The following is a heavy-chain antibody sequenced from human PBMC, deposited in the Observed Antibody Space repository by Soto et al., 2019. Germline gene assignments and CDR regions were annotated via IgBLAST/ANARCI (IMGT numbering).Heavy chain of an antibody. CDR2: ISSNGGST. CDR3: ARAAYGDYVDY. CDR1: GFTFSSYA. V-gene: IGHV3-64*01. J-gene: IGHJ4*02. D-gene: IGHD4-17*01. Sequence: HPGGSLRLSCAASGFTFSSYAMHWVRQAPGKGLEYVSAISSNGGSTYYANSVKGRFTISRDNSKNTLYLQMGSLRAEDMAVYYCARAAYGDYVDYWGQGTLVTVSS.